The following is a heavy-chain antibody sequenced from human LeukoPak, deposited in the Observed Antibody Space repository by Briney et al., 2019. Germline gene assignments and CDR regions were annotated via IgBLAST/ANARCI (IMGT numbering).Heavy chain of an antibody. V-gene: IGHV1-69*04. CDR2: IIPILGIA. Sequence: GASVKVSCKASGGTFSSYAISWVRQAPGQGLEWMGRIIPILGIANYAQKFQGRVTITADKSTSTAYMELSSLRSEDTAVYYCARVKSSSWYSDLWFDPWGQGTLVTVSS. CDR3: ARVKSSSWYSDLWFDP. D-gene: IGHD6-13*01. CDR1: GGTFSSYA. J-gene: IGHJ5*02.